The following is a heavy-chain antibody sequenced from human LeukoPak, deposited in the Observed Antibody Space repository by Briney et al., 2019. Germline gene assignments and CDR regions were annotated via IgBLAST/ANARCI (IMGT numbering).Heavy chain of an antibody. V-gene: IGHV3-11*01. CDR3: ERGGFWSGYYTDYFDY. Sequence: GGSLRLSCAACGFTFSDYYMSWIRQAPGKGLEWVSYISSSGSTIYYADSVKGRFTISRDNAKNSLYLHMNSLRAEDTAVYYCERGGFWSGYYTDYFDYWGQGTLVTVSS. J-gene: IGHJ4*02. D-gene: IGHD3-3*01. CDR2: ISSSGSTI. CDR1: GFTFSDYY.